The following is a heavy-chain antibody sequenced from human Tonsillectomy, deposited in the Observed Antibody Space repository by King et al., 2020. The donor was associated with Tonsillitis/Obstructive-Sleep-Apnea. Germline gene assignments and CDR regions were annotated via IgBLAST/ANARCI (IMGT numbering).Heavy chain of an antibody. CDR2: ISYEGSNK. Sequence: VQLVESGGGVVQPGRSLRLSCAASGFTCSSYVMHWVRQAPGKGLEWVAVISYEGSNKYYADSMKGRFTISRDNSKNTVHLQMDSLRAEDTAVYYCARDRDYYVSSGYYYFDYWGQGILVSVSS. V-gene: IGHV3-30*04. CDR1: GFTCSSYV. CDR3: ARDRDYYVSSGYYYFDY. J-gene: IGHJ4*02. D-gene: IGHD3-22*01.